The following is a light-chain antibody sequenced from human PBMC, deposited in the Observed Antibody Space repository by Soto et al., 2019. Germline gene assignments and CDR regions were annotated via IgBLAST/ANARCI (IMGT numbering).Light chain of an antibody. Sequence: EIVMTQSPATLSVSPGERATLSCRASQSVSSNLAWYQQKPGQAPRLLIYGASTRATGIPARFIGSGSGTEFTLTISSLQYEDFAVYYCQQYNNWPRTFGQGTKVEIK. CDR2: GAS. V-gene: IGKV3-15*01. J-gene: IGKJ1*01. CDR3: QQYNNWPRT. CDR1: QSVSSN.